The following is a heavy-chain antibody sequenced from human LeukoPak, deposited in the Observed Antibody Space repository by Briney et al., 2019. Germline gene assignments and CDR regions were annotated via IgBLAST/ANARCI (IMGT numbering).Heavy chain of an antibody. CDR1: GYSISSGYY. V-gene: IGHV4-38-2*02. CDR3: ARESTVTSGFDY. Sequence: SETLSLTCTVSGYSISSGYYWGWIRQPPGKGLEWIGSIYHSGSTNYNPSLKSRVTISVDKSKNQFSLKLSSVTAADTAVYYCARESTVTSGFDYWGQGTLVTVSS. D-gene: IGHD4-17*01. CDR2: IYHSGST. J-gene: IGHJ4*02.